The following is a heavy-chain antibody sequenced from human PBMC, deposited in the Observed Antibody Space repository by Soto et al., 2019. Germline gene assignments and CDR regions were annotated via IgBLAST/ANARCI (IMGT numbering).Heavy chain of an antibody. V-gene: IGHV3-9*01. CDR2: ISWNSGSI. CDR3: AKATDAFDI. J-gene: IGHJ3*02. Sequence: EVQLVESGGGLVQPGRSRRLSCAASGFTFDDYAMHWVRQALGKGLEWVSGISWNSGSIGYADSVKGRFTISRDNAKNSLYLQMNSLRAEDTALYYCAKATDAFDIWGQGTMVTVSS. CDR1: GFTFDDYA.